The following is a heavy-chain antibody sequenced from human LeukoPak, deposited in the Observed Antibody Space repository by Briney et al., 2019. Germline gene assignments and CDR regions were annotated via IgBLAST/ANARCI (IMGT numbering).Heavy chain of an antibody. V-gene: IGHV1-8*01. CDR1: GYTFTTYD. CDR2: MNPNSGNT. J-gene: IGHJ5*02. Sequence: ASVKVSCKASGYTFTTYDINWVRQATGQGLEWMGWMNPNSGNTGYAQKFQGRVTMTRDTSITTAYMELSSLSSEDTAIYYCARGYCSGGSCYPSGNWFDPWAREPWSPSPQ. CDR3: ARGYCSGGSCYPSGNWFDP. D-gene: IGHD2-15*01.